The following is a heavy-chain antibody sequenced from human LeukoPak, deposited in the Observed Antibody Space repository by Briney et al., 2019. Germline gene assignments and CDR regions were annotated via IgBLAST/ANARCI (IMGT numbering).Heavy chain of an antibody. D-gene: IGHD3-22*01. J-gene: IGHJ4*02. CDR1: GFTFSNYA. CDR2: ISGSGDNT. CDR3: AKGSYYDSSGSFYFDY. Sequence: GGSLRLSCAASGFTFSNYAMNWVRQAPGKGLEWVSGISGSGDNTYYADSVKGRFTISRDNSKNTLYVQVNSLGTEDTAAYYCAKGSYYDSSGSFYFDYWGQGTLVTVSS. V-gene: IGHV3-23*01.